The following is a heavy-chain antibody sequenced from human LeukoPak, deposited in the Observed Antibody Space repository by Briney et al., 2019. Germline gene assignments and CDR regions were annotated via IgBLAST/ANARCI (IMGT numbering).Heavy chain of an antibody. J-gene: IGHJ4*02. CDR2: IKQDGSEK. CDR1: GFTFSSYW. Sequence: GGSLRLSCAASGFTFSSYWMNWVRQAPGKGLEWVAKIKQDGSEKYYVDSVKGRFTISRDNAKNSLYLQMKSLRAEDTAVYYCARAPGGYCSGGSCPEGYFDYWGQGTLVTVSS. CDR3: ARAPGGYCSGGSCPEGYFDY. V-gene: IGHV3-7*01. D-gene: IGHD2-15*01.